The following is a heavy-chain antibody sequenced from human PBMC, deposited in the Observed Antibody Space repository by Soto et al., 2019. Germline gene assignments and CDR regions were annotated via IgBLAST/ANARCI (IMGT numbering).Heavy chain of an antibody. CDR3: ASRDPGTSVDY. Sequence: SETMSFTCAVSGGSFTSNNWWTWVRQPPGQGLEWIGEIYRTGSTNYNPSLKSRVTISLDKSENQFSLKVTSLTAADTAVYYCASRDPGTSVDYCGQGTLVTVSS. J-gene: IGHJ4*02. D-gene: IGHD1-7*01. V-gene: IGHV4-4*02. CDR2: IYRTGST. CDR1: GGSFTSNNW.